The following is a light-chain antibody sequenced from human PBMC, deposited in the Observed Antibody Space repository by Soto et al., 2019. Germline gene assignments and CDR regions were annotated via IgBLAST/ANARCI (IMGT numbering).Light chain of an antibody. CDR3: QSYDSSLSGFYV. CDR1: SSNIGAGYD. J-gene: IGLJ1*01. V-gene: IGLV1-40*01. Sequence: QSVLTQPPSVSGAPGQRVTISCTGSSSNIGAGYDVHWYQQLPGTAPKLPIYGNSNRPSGVPDRFSGSKSGTSASLAITGLQAEDEGDYYCQSYDSSLSGFYVFGTGTKVTVL. CDR2: GNS.